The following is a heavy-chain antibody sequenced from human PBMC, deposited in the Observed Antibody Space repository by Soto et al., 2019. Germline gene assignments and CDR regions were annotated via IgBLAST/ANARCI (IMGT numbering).Heavy chain of an antibody. CDR1: GYTFTSYY. J-gene: IGHJ6*02. Sequence: GASVKVSCKASGYTFTSYYMHWVRQAPGQGLEWMGIINPSGGSTSYAQKFQGRVTMTRDTSTSTVYMELSSLRSEDTAVYYCARGAASMVNHTQYYYYGMDVSGPGTPVTVYS. CDR3: ARGAASMVNHTQYYYYGMDV. D-gene: IGHD3-10*01. V-gene: IGHV1-46*01. CDR2: INPSGGST.